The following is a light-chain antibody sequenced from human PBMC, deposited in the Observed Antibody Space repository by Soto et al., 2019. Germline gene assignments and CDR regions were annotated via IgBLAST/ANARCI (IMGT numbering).Light chain of an antibody. CDR2: GAS. Sequence: EIVLTQSPGTLSLSPGERATLSCRASQSVSSSYLARYQQEPGQAPRLLIYGASSRATGIPDRFSGSGSGTDFTLTISRLEPEDFAVYYCQQYGSSPKTFGQGTKVDIK. J-gene: IGKJ1*01. CDR1: QSVSSSY. CDR3: QQYGSSPKT. V-gene: IGKV3-20*01.